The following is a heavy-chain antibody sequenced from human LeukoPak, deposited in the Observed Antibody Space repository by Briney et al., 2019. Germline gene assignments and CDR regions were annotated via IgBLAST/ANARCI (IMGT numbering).Heavy chain of an antibody. D-gene: IGHD3/OR15-3a*01. CDR3: ARDDGFSCFSY. V-gene: IGHV3-7*01. Sequence: PGGSLRLSYAASGFTFSNFWMNWIRQAPGKGLEWVAGIKPDGSEKYCVDSVRGRFTVSRDNAKNSLYLQMDSLRAEDTAVYYCARDDGFSCFSYWGQGALVTVSS. J-gene: IGHJ4*02. CDR1: GFTFSNFW. CDR2: IKPDGSEK.